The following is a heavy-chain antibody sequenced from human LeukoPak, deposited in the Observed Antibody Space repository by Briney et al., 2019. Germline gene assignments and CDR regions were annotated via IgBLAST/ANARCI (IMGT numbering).Heavy chain of an antibody. D-gene: IGHD6-19*01. Sequence: GGSLRLSCAPSGFTFSSYAMSWVRQAPGKGLEWVSAISGSGGSTYYADSVKGRFTISRDNSKNTLYLQMNSLRAEDTAVYYCAKGVGYSSGWYGGFDYWGQGTLVTVSS. CDR3: AKGVGYSSGWYGGFDY. J-gene: IGHJ4*02. CDR2: ISGSGGST. CDR1: GFTFSSYA. V-gene: IGHV3-23*01.